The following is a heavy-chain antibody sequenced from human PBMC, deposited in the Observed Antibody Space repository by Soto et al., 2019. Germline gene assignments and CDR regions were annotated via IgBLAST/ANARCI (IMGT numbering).Heavy chain of an antibody. CDR2: ISYGGSNK. D-gene: IGHD3-22*01. CDR3: AREIYDDYDSSGFDH. J-gene: IGHJ4*02. V-gene: IGHV3-30*03. CDR1: GFTFSSYG. Sequence: GGSLRLSCAASGFTFSSYGMHWVRQAPGKGLEWVAVISYGGSNKYYADAVKGRFTISRDNAKNTLSLQMNSLRAEDTAVYYCAREIYDDYDSSGFDHWGQGTLVTVSS.